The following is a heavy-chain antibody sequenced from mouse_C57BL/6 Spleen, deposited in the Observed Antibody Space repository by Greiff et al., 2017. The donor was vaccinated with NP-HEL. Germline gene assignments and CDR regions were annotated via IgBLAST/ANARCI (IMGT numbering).Heavy chain of an antibody. CDR1: GYTFTSYW. D-gene: IGHD1-1*01. V-gene: IGHV1-69*01. CDR3: AIITTVSFDY. CDR2: IDPSDSYT. Sequence: VQLQQPGAELVMPGASVKLSCKASGYTFTSYWMHWVKQRPGQGLEWIGEIDPSDSYTNYNQKFKGKSTLTVDKSSSTAYMQLSSLTSEDSAVYYCAIITTVSFDYWGQGTTLTVSS. J-gene: IGHJ2*01.